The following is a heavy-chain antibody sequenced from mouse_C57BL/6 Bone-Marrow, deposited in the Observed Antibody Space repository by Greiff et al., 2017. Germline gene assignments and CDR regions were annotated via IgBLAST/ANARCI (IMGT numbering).Heavy chain of an antibody. CDR2: IYPGSGST. D-gene: IGHD2-3*01. CDR3: ARGWLLFDY. V-gene: IGHV1-55*01. Sequence: QVQLQQPGAELVKPGASVQMSCKASGYTFTSYWITWVKQRPGQGLEWIGDIYPGSGSTNYNEKFKSKATLTLDTSSSTAYMQLSSLTSEDSAVYYCARGWLLFDYWGQGTTLTVSS. J-gene: IGHJ2*01. CDR1: GYTFTSYW.